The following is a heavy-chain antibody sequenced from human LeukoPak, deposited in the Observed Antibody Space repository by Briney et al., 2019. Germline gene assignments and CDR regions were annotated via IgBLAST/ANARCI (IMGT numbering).Heavy chain of an antibody. D-gene: IGHD6-13*01. CDR2: ISGSGAST. CDR3: AKFAGTWYPYYFDY. CDR1: GFTFTNYA. V-gene: IGHV3-23*01. J-gene: IGHJ4*02. Sequence: GGSLRLSCTVSGFTFTNYAMSWVRQAPGKGLEWVSAISGSGASTYSSDSVKGRFTISRDTSKNTLYLEMNRLRADDTAVYYCAKFAGTWYPYYFDYWGQGTLATVSS.